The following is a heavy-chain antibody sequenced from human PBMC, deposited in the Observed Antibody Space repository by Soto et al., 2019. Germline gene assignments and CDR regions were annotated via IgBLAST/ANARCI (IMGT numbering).Heavy chain of an antibody. V-gene: IGHV3-30*18. CDR3: AKDEGYCSGGSCLFDNWFDP. J-gene: IGHJ5*02. D-gene: IGHD2-15*01. CDR1: GFTFSAYG. CDR2: ISHDGSNK. Sequence: GGSLRLSCEVSGFTFSAYGMHWVRQAPGKGLEWVAAISHDGSNKYYADSVKGRFTISRDNSKNTLYLQMNSLRAEDTAVYYCAKDEGYCSGGSCLFDNWFDPWGQGTLVTVSS.